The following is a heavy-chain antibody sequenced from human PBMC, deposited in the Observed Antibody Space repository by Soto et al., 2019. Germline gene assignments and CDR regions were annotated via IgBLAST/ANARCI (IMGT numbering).Heavy chain of an antibody. Sequence: SLRLSCAASGFTFSSYNMNWVRQAPGKGLEWVSSISSSSSYIYYADSVKGQVTISADKSISTAYLQWSSLKASDTAMYYCARLLSRYGMDVWGQGTTVTVS. V-gene: IGHV3-21*04. CDR3: ARLLSRYGMDV. J-gene: IGHJ6*02. D-gene: IGHD3-16*02. CDR1: GFTFSSYN. CDR2: ISSSSSYI.